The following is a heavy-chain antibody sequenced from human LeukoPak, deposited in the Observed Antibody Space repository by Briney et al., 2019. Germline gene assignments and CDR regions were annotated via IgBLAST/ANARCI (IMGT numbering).Heavy chain of an antibody. D-gene: IGHD3-10*01. CDR1: GYTFTSYG. V-gene: IGHV1-18*04. J-gene: IGHJ6*04. CDR3: ARDRAPVLLWFGESKPYYYYGMDV. CDR2: ISAYNGNT. Sequence: ASVKVSCKASGYTFTSYGISWVRQAPGQGLEWMGWISAYNGNTNYAQKLQGRVTMTTDTSTSTAYMELRSLRSDDTAVHYCARDRAPVLLWFGESKPYYYYGMDVWGKGTTVTVSS.